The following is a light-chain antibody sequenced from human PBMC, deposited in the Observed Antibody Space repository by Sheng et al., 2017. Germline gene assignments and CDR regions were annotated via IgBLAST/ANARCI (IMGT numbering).Light chain of an antibody. Sequence: QSALTQPASVSGSPGQSITISCTGTTDDVGSYNLVSWYQQYPARAPKLMIYEVNKRPSGVSNRFSGAKSGNTASLTISGLQAEDEADYYCCSYAGVGRHVIFGGGTKLTVV. CDR1: TDDVGSYNL. V-gene: IGLV2-23*02. J-gene: IGLJ2*01. CDR3: CSYAGVGRHVI. CDR2: EVN.